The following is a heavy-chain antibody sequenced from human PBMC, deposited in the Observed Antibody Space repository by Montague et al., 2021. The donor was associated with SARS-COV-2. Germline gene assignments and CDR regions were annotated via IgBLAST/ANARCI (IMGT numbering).Heavy chain of an antibody. CDR3: GREEPTWAFDI. Sequence: SLRLSCAASGFTFSNYAMHWVRQAPGKGLEWVAVITYGGSNKYYADSVKGRFTISRDNSKNTLYLQMNSLRAEDTAVYYCGREEPTWAFDIWGQGTMVTVSS. J-gene: IGHJ3*02. V-gene: IGHV3-30-3*01. D-gene: IGHD1-14*01. CDR1: GFTFSNYA. CDR2: ITYGGSNK.